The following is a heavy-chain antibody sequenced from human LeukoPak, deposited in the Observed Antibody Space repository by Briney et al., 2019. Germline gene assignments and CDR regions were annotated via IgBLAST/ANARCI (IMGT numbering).Heavy chain of an antibody. Sequence: GGSLRLSCAASGFTFSSYWMSWVRQAPGKGLEWVANIKQDGSEKYYVDSVKGRFTISRDNAKNSLYLQMNSLRAEDTAVYYCARDRSGYDFSYYYYMDVWGKGTTVTVSS. CDR3: ARDRSGYDFSYYYYMDV. V-gene: IGHV3-7*01. CDR2: IKQDGSEK. D-gene: IGHD5-12*01. CDR1: GFTFSSYW. J-gene: IGHJ6*03.